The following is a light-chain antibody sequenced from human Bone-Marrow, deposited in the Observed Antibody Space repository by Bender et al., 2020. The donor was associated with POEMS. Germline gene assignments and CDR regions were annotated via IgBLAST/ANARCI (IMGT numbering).Light chain of an antibody. CDR2: INSDGSY. J-gene: IGLJ2*01. CDR3: QTWGNTIV. Sequence: QLVVTQSPSASASLGASIKVACTLSRGHSDYTIVWHQQQPGKGPRFLMRINSDGSYIRADRIPDRYSGSISGSERYLTNSSVQSEDEAAYYCQTWGNTIVVDGGTKLTVL. CDR1: RGHSDYT. V-gene: IGLV4-69*01.